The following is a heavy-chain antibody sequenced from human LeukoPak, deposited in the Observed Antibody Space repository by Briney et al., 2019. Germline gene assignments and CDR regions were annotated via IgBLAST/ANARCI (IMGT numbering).Heavy chain of an antibody. V-gene: IGHV4-4*07. CDR3: ARFRYSSGWYYFDY. CDR1: GDSIINYY. D-gene: IGHD6-19*01. CDR2: IYLSDNT. Sequence: PSETLSLTCSVSGDSIINYYWMWIRQPAGKGLEWIGRIYLSDNTNYNSPSLRSRVTMSPDTSMNRFSLKLSSVTAADTAVYYCARFRYSSGWYYFDYWGQGTLVTVSS. J-gene: IGHJ4*02.